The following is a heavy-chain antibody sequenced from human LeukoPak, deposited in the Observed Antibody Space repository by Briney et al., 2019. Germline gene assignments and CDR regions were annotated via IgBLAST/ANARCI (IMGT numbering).Heavy chain of an antibody. CDR3: ARRTTVTTSHFDY. CDR2: MNPNSGNT. V-gene: IGHV1-8*01. J-gene: IGHJ4*02. CDR1: GYTFTSYD. D-gene: IGHD4-17*01. Sequence: ASVKVSCKASGYTFTSYDINWVRQATGQGLEWMGWMNPNSGNTGYAQKFQGRVTMTMNTSISTAYMELSSLRSEDTAVYYCARRTTVTTSHFDYWGQGTLVTVSS.